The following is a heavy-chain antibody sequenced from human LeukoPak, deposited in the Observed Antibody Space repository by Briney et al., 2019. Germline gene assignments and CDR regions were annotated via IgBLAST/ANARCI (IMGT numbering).Heavy chain of an antibody. V-gene: IGHV3-48*02. CDR3: IRAQRALDY. CDR2: ISSGSSTM. CDR1: GFPFSTYG. D-gene: IGHD6-25*01. J-gene: IGHJ4*02. Sequence: GGSLRLSCAASGFPFSTYGMNWVRQAPGKGLEWVSYISSGSSTMSYADSVKGRFTISRDNAKNSLYLQMNSLRDEDTAVYYCIRAQRALDYWGQGTLVTVSS.